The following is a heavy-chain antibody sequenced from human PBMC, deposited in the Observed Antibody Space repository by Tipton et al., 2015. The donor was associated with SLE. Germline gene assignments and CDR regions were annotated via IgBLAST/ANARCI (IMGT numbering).Heavy chain of an antibody. V-gene: IGHV4-59*11. Sequence: TLSLTCTVSGGSISNHYWNWIRQPPGKGLEWVGQIYYTGSTNYSPALKSRVTMSLDTSNNQLALRLTSVTAADTAVYYCARAAPYATFWSVFDSWGQGALVTVSS. CDR3: ARAAPYATFWSVFDS. J-gene: IGHJ5*01. CDR1: GGSISNHY. D-gene: IGHD2-2*01. CDR2: IYYTGST.